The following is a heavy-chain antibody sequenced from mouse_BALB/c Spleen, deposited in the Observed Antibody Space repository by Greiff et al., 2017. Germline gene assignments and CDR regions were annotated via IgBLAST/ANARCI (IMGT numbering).Heavy chain of an antibody. V-gene: IGHV2-6-7*01. D-gene: IGHD2-3*01. CDR2: IWGDGST. CDR1: GFSLTGYG. Sequence: QVQLKESGPGLVAPSQSLSITCTVSGFSLTGYGVNWVRQPPGKGLEWLGMIWGDGSTDYNSALKSRLSISKDNSKSQVFLKMNSLQTDDTARYYCARDDGYYYHAMDYWGQGTSVTVSS. J-gene: IGHJ4*01. CDR3: ARDDGYYYHAMDY.